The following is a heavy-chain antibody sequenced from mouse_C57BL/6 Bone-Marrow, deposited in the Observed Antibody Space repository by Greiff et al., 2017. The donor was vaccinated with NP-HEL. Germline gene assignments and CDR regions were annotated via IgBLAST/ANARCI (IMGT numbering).Heavy chain of an antibody. CDR2: IRSKSNNYAT. CDR1: GFSFNTYA. V-gene: IGHV10-1*01. Sequence: EVQLQESGGGLVQPKGSLKLSCAASGFSFNTYAMNWVRQAPGKGLEWVARIRSKSNNYATYYADSVKDRFTISRDDSESMLYLQMNNLKTEDTAMYYCVRRGNWASFAYWGQGTLVTVSA. CDR3: VRRGNWASFAY. D-gene: IGHD4-1*01. J-gene: IGHJ3*01.